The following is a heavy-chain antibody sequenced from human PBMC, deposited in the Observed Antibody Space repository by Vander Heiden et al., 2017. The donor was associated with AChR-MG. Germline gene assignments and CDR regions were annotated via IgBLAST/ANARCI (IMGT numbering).Heavy chain of an antibody. CDR1: GGSFSGYY. J-gene: IGHJ5*02. CDR3: ARGRRVDTAMVYWFDP. V-gene: IGHV4-34*01. CDR2: INHSGST. D-gene: IGHD5-18*01. Sequence: QVQLQQWGAGLLMPSETLSLTCAVYGGSFSGYYWSWIRQPPGKGLEWIGEINHSGSTNYNPSLKGRVTISVDTSKNQFSLKLSSVTAADTAVYYCARGRRVDTAMVYWFDPWGQGTLVTVSS.